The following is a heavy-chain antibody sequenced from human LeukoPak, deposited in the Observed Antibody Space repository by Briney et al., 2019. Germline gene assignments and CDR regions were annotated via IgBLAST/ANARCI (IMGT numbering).Heavy chain of an antibody. CDR1: GGSISSGGYY. Sequence: PSETLFLTCTVSGGSISSGGYYWSWIRQHPGKGLEWIGYIYYSGSTYYNPSLKSRVTISVDTSKNQFSLKLSSVTAADTAVYYCARRGYSGLDYWGQGTLVTVSS. J-gene: IGHJ4*02. CDR3: ARRGYSGLDY. D-gene: IGHD5-12*01. CDR2: IYYSGST. V-gene: IGHV4-31*03.